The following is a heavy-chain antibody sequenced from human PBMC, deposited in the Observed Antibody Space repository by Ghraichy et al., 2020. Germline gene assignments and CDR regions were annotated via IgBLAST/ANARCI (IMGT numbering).Heavy chain of an antibody. CDR2: IYYSGST. CDR3: ARRVATMVRGVITFYFDY. D-gene: IGHD3-10*01. J-gene: IGHJ4*02. V-gene: IGHV4-30-4*07. Sequence: SETLSLTCAVSGGSISSGGYSWSWIRQPPGKGLEWIGYIYYSGSTYYNPSLKSRVTISVDTSKNQFSLKLSSVTAADTAVYYCARRVATMVRGVITFYFDYWGQGTLVTVSS. CDR1: GGSISSGGYS.